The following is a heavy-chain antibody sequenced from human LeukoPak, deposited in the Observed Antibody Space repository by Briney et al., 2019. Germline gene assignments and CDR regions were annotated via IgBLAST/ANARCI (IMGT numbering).Heavy chain of an antibody. Sequence: GGSLRLSCAAPGFTFSSYAMSWVRQAPGKGLEWVSAISGSGGSTYYADSVKGRFTISRDNSKNTLYLQMNSLRAEDTAVYYCAKSPGLVAARAIDYWGQGTLVTVSS. CDR3: AKSPGLVAARAIDY. V-gene: IGHV3-23*01. J-gene: IGHJ4*02. D-gene: IGHD6-6*01. CDR2: ISGSGGST. CDR1: GFTFSSYA.